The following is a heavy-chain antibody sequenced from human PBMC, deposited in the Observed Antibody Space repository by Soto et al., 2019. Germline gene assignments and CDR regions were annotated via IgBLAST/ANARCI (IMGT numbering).Heavy chain of an antibody. CDR1: GFTFSSYG. CDR2: SSATGAGT. V-gene: IGHV3-23*01. Sequence: GGSLRLSCAASGFTFSSYGMTWVRQAPGKGLEWVSFSSATGAGTYYADSVKGRFTISRDNSKNTLYLQMTSLRADDTAVYYCAKDRRAGGNYGFYSDFWGRGALVTVSS. CDR3: AKDRRAGGNYGFYSDF. J-gene: IGHJ4*02. D-gene: IGHD1-7*01.